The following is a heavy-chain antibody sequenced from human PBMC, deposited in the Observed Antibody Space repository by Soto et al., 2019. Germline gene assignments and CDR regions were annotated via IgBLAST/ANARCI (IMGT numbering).Heavy chain of an antibody. D-gene: IGHD2-21*02. CDR1: GLTFMNYA. CDR2: INARGDDA. Sequence: GGSLRLSCAASGLTFMNYAMSGVRQAPGKGLEWVSGINARGDDAYYADSVKGRFTISRDNSKNTVTLQMNSLRGEDTAVYFCAKDRCGGDCYFFDYWGQGILVTVSS. V-gene: IGHV3-23*01. J-gene: IGHJ4*02. CDR3: AKDRCGGDCYFFDY.